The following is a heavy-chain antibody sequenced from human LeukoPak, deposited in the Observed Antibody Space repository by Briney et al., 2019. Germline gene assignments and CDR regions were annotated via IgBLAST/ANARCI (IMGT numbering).Heavy chain of an antibody. D-gene: IGHD6-13*01. CDR1: GFTFSSYS. J-gene: IGHJ4*02. CDR2: ISSSSSYI. CDR3: ARDSVAAAGAFDY. V-gene: IGHV3-21*03. Sequence: GGSLRLSCAASGFTFSSYSMNWVRQAPGKGLEWVSSISSSSSYIYYADSVKGRFTISRDNAKNSLYLQMNSLRAEDTAVYYCARDSVAAAGAFDYWGQGTLVTVSS.